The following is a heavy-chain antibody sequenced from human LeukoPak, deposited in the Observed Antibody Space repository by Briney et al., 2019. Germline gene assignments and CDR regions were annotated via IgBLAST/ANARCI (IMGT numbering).Heavy chain of an antibody. CDR1: GFTFSNYY. J-gene: IGHJ5*02. CDR3: ARGCSSTSCHTADYWFDP. V-gene: IGHV3-11*06. D-gene: IGHD2-2*01. Sequence: WGSLRLSCAASGFTFSNYYMNWIRQAPGKGLEWVSYVRSSSSYTNCADSVKGRFTISRDNAKNSLYLQMNSLRAEDTAVYYCARGCSSTSCHTADYWFDPWGQGTLVTVSS. CDR2: VRSSSSYT.